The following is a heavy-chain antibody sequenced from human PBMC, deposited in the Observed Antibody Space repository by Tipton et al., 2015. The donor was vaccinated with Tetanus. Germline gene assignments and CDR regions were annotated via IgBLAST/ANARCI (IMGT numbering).Heavy chain of an antibody. CDR3: AKGLEAFTLSSPFDY. J-gene: IGHJ4*02. CDR2: ISSDGDTQ. D-gene: IGHD3-10*02. CDR1: GFTFSNFV. Sequence: SLRLSCAASGFTFSNFVMHWVRQAPGKGLEWVAVISSDGDTQYYADSVKGRFSISRDDSKNTVSLQMSSLSPEDTAVYYCAKGLEAFTLSSPFDYWGQGVLVTVSS. V-gene: IGHV3-30*18.